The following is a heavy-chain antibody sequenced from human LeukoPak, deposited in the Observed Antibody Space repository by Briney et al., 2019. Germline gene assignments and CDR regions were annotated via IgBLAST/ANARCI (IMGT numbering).Heavy chain of an antibody. CDR1: GGSISSGSYY. V-gene: IGHV4-61*02. D-gene: IGHD6-13*01. J-gene: IGHJ4*02. CDR3: ARDGASSSWEYFDY. CDR2: IYTSGST. Sequence: SETLSLTCTVSGGSISSGSYYWSWIRQPAGKGLEWIGRIYTSGSTNYNPSLKSRVTISVDTSKNQFSLKLSSVTAADTAVYYCARDGASSSWEYFDYWAREPWSPSPQ.